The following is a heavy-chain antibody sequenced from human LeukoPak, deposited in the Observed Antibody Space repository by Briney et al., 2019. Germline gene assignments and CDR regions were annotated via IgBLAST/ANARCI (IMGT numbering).Heavy chain of an antibody. V-gene: IGHV3-21*04. D-gene: IGHD3-3*01. Sequence: GGSLRLSCAASGFTFSSYSMNWVRQAPGKGLKWVSSISSSSSYIYYADSVKGRFTISRDNAKNSLYLQMNSLRAEDTGVYYCARDGYEFWSGYYHGAYFDYWGQGTLVTVSS. CDR3: ARDGYEFWSGYYHGAYFDY. CDR1: GFTFSSYS. CDR2: ISSSSSYI. J-gene: IGHJ4*02.